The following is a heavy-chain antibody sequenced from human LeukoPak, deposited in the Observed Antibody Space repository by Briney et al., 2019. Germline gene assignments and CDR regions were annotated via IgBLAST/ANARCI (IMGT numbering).Heavy chain of an antibody. J-gene: IGHJ6*03. CDR2: MNPNSGNT. CDR1: GYTFTSYG. D-gene: IGHD1-26*01. CDR3: VRGAGATISYYHYYMDV. V-gene: IGHV1-8*03. Sequence: VASVKVSCKASGYTFTSYGISWVRQAPGQGLEWVGWMNPNSGNTGYAQKFQGRVTITRNTSISTAYMELSSLRSEDTAVYYCVRGAGATISYYHYYMDVWGKGTTVTVSS.